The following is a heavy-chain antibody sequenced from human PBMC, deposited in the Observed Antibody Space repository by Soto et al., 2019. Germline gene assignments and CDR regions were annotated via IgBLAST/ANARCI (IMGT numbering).Heavy chain of an antibody. V-gene: IGHV1-69*06. CDR3: ARPLTGYCSGGSCYAVSSGHDAFDI. J-gene: IGHJ3*02. CDR1: GGTFSSYA. Sequence: ASVKVSCKASGGTFSSYAISWVRQAPGQGLEWMGGIIPIFGTANYAQKFQGRVTITADKSTSTAYMELSSLRSEDTAVYYCARPLTGYCSGGSCYAVSSGHDAFDIWGQGTMVTV. CDR2: IIPIFGTA. D-gene: IGHD2-15*01.